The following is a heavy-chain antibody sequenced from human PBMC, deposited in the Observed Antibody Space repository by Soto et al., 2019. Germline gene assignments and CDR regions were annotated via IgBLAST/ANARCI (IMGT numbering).Heavy chain of an antibody. CDR2: IYTGGIT. CDR3: VREAGRGITDGMDV. V-gene: IGHV3-53*01. D-gene: IGHD3-10*01. Sequence: EVQLVESGGGLVQRGGSLRLSCAASGFTVSNNYMSWVRQAPGKGLEWVSVIYTGGITYYAGSVKGRFIISRDNSKNALYLQMNSLRVEDTAVYYCVREAGRGITDGMDVWGQGTTVIVSS. CDR1: GFTVSNNY. J-gene: IGHJ6*02.